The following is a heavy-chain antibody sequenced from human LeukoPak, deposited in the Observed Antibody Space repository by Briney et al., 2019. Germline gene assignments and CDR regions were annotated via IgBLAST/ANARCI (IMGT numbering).Heavy chain of an antibody. V-gene: IGHV3-23*01. CDR3: AKPLTSSSWYGIDY. D-gene: IGHD6-13*01. CDR1: GFTFSSYA. J-gene: IGHJ4*02. Sequence: GGSLRLSCAASGFTFSSYAMSWVRQAPGKGLEWVSAISGSGGSTYYADSVKGRFTISRDNSKNTLYLQMNSLRAEDTAVYYCAKPLTSSSWYGIDYWGQGTLVTVSS. CDR2: ISGSGGST.